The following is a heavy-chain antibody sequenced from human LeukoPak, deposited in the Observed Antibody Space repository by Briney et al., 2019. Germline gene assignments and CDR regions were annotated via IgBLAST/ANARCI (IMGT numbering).Heavy chain of an antibody. V-gene: IGHV4-61*01. CDR3: ARGGASSIPLDY. Sequence: SETLSLTCTVSGGSIGGNSYWSWIRQPPGKGPEWIGHISNSGSTYYSPSLSSRVTISLDTSKDQFSLKLRSVTAADTAVYYCARGGASSIPLDYWGRGTLVTVSS. CDR1: GGSIGGNSY. D-gene: IGHD1-26*01. J-gene: IGHJ4*02. CDR2: ISNSGST.